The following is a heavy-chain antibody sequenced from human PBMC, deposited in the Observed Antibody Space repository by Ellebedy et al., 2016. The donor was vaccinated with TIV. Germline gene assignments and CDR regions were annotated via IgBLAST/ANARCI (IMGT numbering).Heavy chain of an antibody. Sequence: MPSETLSLTCAVYGGSFSGYYWSWIRQPPGKGLEWIGEINHSGSTNYNPSLKSRVTISVDTSKNQFSLKLSSVTAADTAVYYCARDGDTAMVHIDYWGQGTLVTVSS. J-gene: IGHJ4*02. CDR2: INHSGST. V-gene: IGHV4-34*01. CDR1: GGSFSGYY. D-gene: IGHD5-18*01. CDR3: ARDGDTAMVHIDY.